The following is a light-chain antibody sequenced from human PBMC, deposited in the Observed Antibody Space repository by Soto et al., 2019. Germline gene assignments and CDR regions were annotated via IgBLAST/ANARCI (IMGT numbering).Light chain of an antibody. J-gene: IGKJ1*01. V-gene: IGKV3-20*01. CDR1: QSVSSSY. Sequence: EILLTQSPVTLSLSPGERATLSCRASQSVSSSYLAWYQQKPGQAPRLLIYGASSRATGIPDRFSGSGSGTDFTLTISRLEPEDFAVYYCQQYGSSPGTFGQGTKVDIK. CDR3: QQYGSSPGT. CDR2: GAS.